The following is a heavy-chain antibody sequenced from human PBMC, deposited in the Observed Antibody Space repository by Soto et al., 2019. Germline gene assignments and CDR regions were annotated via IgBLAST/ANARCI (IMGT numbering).Heavy chain of an antibody. CDR3: AHRVLRTVFGLVTTTAIYFDF. CDR2: IYWGDDK. J-gene: IGHJ4*02. D-gene: IGHD3-3*01. Sequence: QITLNESGPTQVKPRQTLTLTCTFSGFSLTTSGVGVGWIRQSPGKAPEWLALIYWGDDKRYSPSLKSRLTITKDTSKNQVVLTMADLDPADTATYSCAHRVLRTVFGLVTTTAIYFDFWGQGTPVAVSS. V-gene: IGHV2-5*02. CDR1: GFSLTTSGVG.